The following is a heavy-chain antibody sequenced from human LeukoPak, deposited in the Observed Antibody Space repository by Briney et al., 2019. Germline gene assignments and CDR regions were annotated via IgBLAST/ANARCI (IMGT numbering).Heavy chain of an antibody. Sequence: SVKVSCKASGGTFSSYAISWVRQAPGQGLEWMGGIIPIFGTASYAQKFQGRVTITADESTSTAYMELSSLRSEDTAVYYCARDSHDSSGYYFGYFDYWGQGTLVTVSS. D-gene: IGHD3-22*01. CDR1: GGTFSSYA. V-gene: IGHV1-69*13. CDR3: ARDSHDSSGYYFGYFDY. J-gene: IGHJ4*02. CDR2: IIPIFGTA.